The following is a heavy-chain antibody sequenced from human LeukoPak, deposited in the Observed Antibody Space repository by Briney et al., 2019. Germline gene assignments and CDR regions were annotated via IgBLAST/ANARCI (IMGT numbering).Heavy chain of an antibody. CDR1: GYSCTSYR. CDR3: ARHHPGEIDY. V-gene: IGHV5-51*01. J-gene: IGHJ4*02. CDR2: IYPGDSDT. Sequence: GESLKISGKCSGYSCTSYRSGWGRQMPGKGLEWMGIIYPGDSDTRYSPSFQGQVTISADKSISTAYLQWSSLTASDTAMYYCARHHPGEIDYWGQGTLVTVSS. D-gene: IGHD3-10*01.